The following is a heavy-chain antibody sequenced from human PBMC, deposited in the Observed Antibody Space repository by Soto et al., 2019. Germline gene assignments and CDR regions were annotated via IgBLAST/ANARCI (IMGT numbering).Heavy chain of an antibody. D-gene: IGHD6-13*01. CDR2: ISPSGSP. V-gene: IGHV4-34*01. CDR1: GGSFGGYY. J-gene: IGHJ4*02. Sequence: QVHLQQWGAGLLKPSETLSLTCTVYGGSFGGYYWTWIRQPPAEGLEWIGEISPSGSPNYNPSLRSRVTVSVDTSMNHFPLKLSSVTAADTAVYYCARGGGAAPGTWGQGTLVTVSS. CDR3: ARGGGAAPGT.